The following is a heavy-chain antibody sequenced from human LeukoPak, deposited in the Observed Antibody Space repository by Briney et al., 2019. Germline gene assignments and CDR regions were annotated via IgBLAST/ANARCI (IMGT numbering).Heavy chain of an antibody. CDR1: GFTFSDYY. D-gene: IGHD3-3*01. CDR3: ARDLRYYDFWSGYYRSRDAFDI. J-gene: IGHJ3*02. Sequence: GVSLRLTCAASGFTFSDYYMSWIRQAPGKGLEWVSYIRSSGSSIYYADSVKGRFTISRYNAKNSLYLQMNSLRAEDTAVYYCARDLRYYDFWSGYYRSRDAFDIWGQGTMVTVSS. CDR2: IRSSGSSI. V-gene: IGHV3-11*04.